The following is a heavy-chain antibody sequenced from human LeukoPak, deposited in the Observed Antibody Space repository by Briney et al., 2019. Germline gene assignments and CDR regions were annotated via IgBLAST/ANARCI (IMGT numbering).Heavy chain of an antibody. CDR1: GGSISSYY. J-gene: IGHJ4*02. Sequence: SETLSLTCTVSGGSISSYYWSWIRQPPGKGLEWIGYIYFSGSTNYNPSLKSRVTISVDTSKNQFSLKLNSVTAADTAVYYCARVGRYYYDSSGYYWALDYWGQGTLVTVSS. CDR3: ARVGRYYYDSSGYYWALDY. V-gene: IGHV4-59*01. CDR2: IYFSGST. D-gene: IGHD3-22*01.